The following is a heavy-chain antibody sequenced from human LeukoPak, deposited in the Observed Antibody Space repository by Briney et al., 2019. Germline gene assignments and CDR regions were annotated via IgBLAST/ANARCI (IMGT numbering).Heavy chain of an antibody. J-gene: IGHJ4*02. CDR1: GGSISSYY. CDR3: ARVPYYDSSGYPSRPSYFDY. D-gene: IGHD3-22*01. Sequence: SETLSLTCTVSGGSISSYYWSWIRQPPGKGLEWIGYIYYSGSTNYNPSLKSRVTISVDTSKNQFSLKLNSVTAADTAVYYCARVPYYDSSGYPSRPSYFDYWGQGTLVTVSS. V-gene: IGHV4-59*01. CDR2: IYYSGST.